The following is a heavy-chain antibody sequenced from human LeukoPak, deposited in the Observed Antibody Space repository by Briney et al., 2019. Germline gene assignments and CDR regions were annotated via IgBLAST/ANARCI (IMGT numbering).Heavy chain of an antibody. D-gene: IGHD3-22*01. J-gene: IGHJ3*02. CDR2: IRGNGGST. V-gene: IGHV3-23*01. CDR3: GKYYYDSTGYYYDAFDI. Sequence: PGGSLRLSCAASGFTFTNYAMSWVRQAPGKGLEWVSSIRGNGGSTFYADSVKGRLTITRENSKNTLYLQMNSLSAEDTGVYYCGKYYYDSTGYYYDAFDIWGQGTMVTASS. CDR1: GFTFTNYA.